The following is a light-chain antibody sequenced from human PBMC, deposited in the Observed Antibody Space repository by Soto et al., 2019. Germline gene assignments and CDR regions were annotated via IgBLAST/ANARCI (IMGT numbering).Light chain of an antibody. CDR2: SNN. Sequence: QSVLTQPPSVSGTPGQRVSISCTGTSSNLGAGYDVHWYQQLPGAAPRLLIFSNNVRPSGVPDRFSGSKSGTSASLAITGLQAEDEAIYHCQSYDGSLATSIFGAGTKLTVL. V-gene: IGLV1-40*01. CDR1: SSNLGAGYD. J-gene: IGLJ2*01. CDR3: QSYDGSLATSI.